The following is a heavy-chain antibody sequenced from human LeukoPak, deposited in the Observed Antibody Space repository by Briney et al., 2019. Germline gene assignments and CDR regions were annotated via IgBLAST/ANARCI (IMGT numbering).Heavy chain of an antibody. CDR1: GYTFAAYY. D-gene: IGHD5-12*01. Sequence: ASVKVSCKASGYTFAAYYVHWVRQAPGQGLEWMGWINPNSGDTKFAQNFQGRVAMTRDTPINTAYMELSSLTSDDTAVYYCSRGRADGYSGYDFGDYWGQGTLVTVSS. CDR2: INPNSGDT. V-gene: IGHV1-2*02. CDR3: SRGRADGYSGYDFGDY. J-gene: IGHJ4*02.